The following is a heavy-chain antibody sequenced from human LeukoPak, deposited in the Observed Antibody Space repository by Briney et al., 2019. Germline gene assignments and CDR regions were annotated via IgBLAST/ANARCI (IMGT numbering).Heavy chain of an antibody. CDR2: IRSKANSYAT. V-gene: IGHV3-73*01. CDR3: TRTTGTTCY. J-gene: IGHJ4*02. Sequence: GGSLRLSCAASGFTFSGSAMHWVRQASGKGLEWVGRIRSKANSYATAYAASVKGRFTISRDDSKNTAYLQMNSLKTEGTAVYYCTRTTGTTCYWGQGTLVTVSS. CDR1: GFTFSGSA. D-gene: IGHD1-1*01.